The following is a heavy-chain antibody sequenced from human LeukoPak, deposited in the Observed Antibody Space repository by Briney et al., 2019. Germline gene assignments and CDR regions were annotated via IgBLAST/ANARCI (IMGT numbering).Heavy chain of an antibody. CDR1: GGSISSSSYY. D-gene: IGHD6-13*01. Sequence: SETLSLTCTVSGGSISSSSYYWGWIRQPPGKGLEWIGNIYFNGNTYYNPSLKSRVTISADTSKNQFSLKLSSVTAADTAVYYCARLSGSSWPYYFDYWGREPWSPSPQ. CDR2: IYFNGNT. V-gene: IGHV4-39*01. J-gene: IGHJ4*02. CDR3: ARLSGSSWPYYFDY.